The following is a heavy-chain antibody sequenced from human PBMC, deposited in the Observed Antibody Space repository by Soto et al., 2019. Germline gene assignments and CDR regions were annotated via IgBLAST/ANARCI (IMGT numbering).Heavy chain of an antibody. CDR2: VSGYNGNT. J-gene: IGHJ4*02. Sequence: QVQLLVQSGSEVKKPGASVKVSCQASGYTFTNYGISWVRQAPGQGLEWMGWVSGYNGNTNYAQKLRGRVTMTTDTSTSTAYMELRTLRSDDTAVYYCARDVGSHGFDSWGQGTLVTVSS. CDR1: GYTFTNYG. CDR3: ARDVGSHGFDS. D-gene: IGHD1-26*01. V-gene: IGHV1-18*04.